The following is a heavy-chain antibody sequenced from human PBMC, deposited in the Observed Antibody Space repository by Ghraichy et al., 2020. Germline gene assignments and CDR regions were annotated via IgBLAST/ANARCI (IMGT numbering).Heavy chain of an antibody. CDR1: GFTYSRYW. J-gene: IGHJ4*02. D-gene: IGHD5-18*01. Sequence: GESLRLSCAGSGFTYSRYWMSWVRQAPGKGLEWVANIEQDGSEKSYVDSVKGRFTISRDNAKNSLYLQMNSLRAEDTAVYYCARDGYSYGYSQLDYWGQGTLVTVSS. V-gene: IGHV3-7*03. CDR3: ARDGYSYGYSQLDY. CDR2: IEQDGSEK.